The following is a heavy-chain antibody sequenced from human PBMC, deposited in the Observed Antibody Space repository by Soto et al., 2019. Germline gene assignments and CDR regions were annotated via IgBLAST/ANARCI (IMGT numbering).Heavy chain of an antibody. CDR3: ARYSGYDSFATGYYYYYYGMDV. CDR1: GFTFSSYW. CDR2: INSDGSST. Sequence: EVQLVESGGGLVQPGGSLRLSCAASGFTFSSYWMHWVRQAPGKGLVWVSRINSDGSSTSYADSVKGRFTISRDNAKNTLYLQMNSLRAEDTAVYYCARYSGYDSFATGYYYYYYGMDVWGQGTTVTVSS. J-gene: IGHJ6*02. D-gene: IGHD5-12*01. V-gene: IGHV3-74*01.